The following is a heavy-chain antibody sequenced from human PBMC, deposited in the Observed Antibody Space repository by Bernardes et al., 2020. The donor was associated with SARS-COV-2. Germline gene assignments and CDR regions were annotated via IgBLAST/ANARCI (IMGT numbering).Heavy chain of an antibody. Sequence: GGSLRLSCAASGFTFSSYGMHWVRQAPGKGLEWVAVIWYDGSNKYYADSVKGRFTISRDNSKNTLYLQMNSLRAEDTAVYYCARVATHVDTARQTYYYYYYGMDVWGQGTTVTVSS. J-gene: IGHJ6*02. V-gene: IGHV3-33*01. D-gene: IGHD5-18*01. CDR2: IWYDGSNK. CDR1: GFTFSSYG. CDR3: ARVATHVDTARQTYYYYYYGMDV.